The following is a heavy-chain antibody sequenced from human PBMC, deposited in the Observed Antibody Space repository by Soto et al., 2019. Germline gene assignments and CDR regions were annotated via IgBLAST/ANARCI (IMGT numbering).Heavy chain of an antibody. CDR3: ARVGSLSGTNVWFYP. CDR1: RESSCRYY. Sequence: SVTLSLTRSVARESSCRYYRNCLQQPPGKGLEWIGYIYYSGSTNYNPSLKSRLTMSVDTSNNQFSLKLSSVTAADTAVYYCARVGSLSGTNVWFYPWGQGTLVTVSS. CDR2: IYYSGST. V-gene: IGHV4-59*01. D-gene: IGHD1-7*01. J-gene: IGHJ5*02.